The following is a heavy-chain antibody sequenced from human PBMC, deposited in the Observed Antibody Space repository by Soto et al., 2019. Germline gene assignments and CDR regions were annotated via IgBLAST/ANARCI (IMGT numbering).Heavy chain of an antibody. V-gene: IGHV4-30-4*01. CDR1: GGSISSGDYY. CDR3: ARVDLGRDYGMADY. Sequence: QVQLQESGPGLVKPSQTLSLTCTVSGGSISSGDYYWSWIRQPPGKGLEWIGYIYYSGSTYYNPSLKSRVTISVDTSKNQLSLKLSSVTAADTAVYYWARVDLGRDYGMADYWGQVTLVTVSS. CDR2: IYYSGST. J-gene: IGHJ4*02. D-gene: IGHD4-17*01.